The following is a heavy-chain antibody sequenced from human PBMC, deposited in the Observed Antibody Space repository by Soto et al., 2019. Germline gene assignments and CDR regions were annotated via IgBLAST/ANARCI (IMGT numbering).Heavy chain of an antibody. CDR2: ISGGGGNT. J-gene: IGHJ5*02. CDR1: GFTFSSYA. V-gene: IGHV3-23*01. D-gene: IGHD6-19*01. CDR3: AKDRGAGGRFSGIAVAGIPS. Sequence: EVQLLESGGGLVQPGGSLRLSCAASGFTFSSYAMSWVRQTPGKGLEWVSGISGGGGNTYYADSVTGRFTISRDNSRNTLYLQMNCLRAADTARYYCAKDRGAGGRFSGIAVAGIPSWGQGTLVTVSS.